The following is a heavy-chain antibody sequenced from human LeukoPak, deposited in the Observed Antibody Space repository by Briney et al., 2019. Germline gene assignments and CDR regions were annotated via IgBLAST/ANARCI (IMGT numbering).Heavy chain of an antibody. J-gene: IGHJ4*02. CDR3: ARAARNYYDSSGIFDY. V-gene: IGHV4-59*01. Sequence: PSETLSLTCTVSGGSISNYYWSWIRQPPGKGLEWIAYMYYRGSTNYNPSLKSRVTISVDTSKNQFSLKLSSVTAADTAVYYCARAARNYYDSSGIFDYWGQGTLVTVSS. D-gene: IGHD3-22*01. CDR1: GGSISNYY. CDR2: MYYRGST.